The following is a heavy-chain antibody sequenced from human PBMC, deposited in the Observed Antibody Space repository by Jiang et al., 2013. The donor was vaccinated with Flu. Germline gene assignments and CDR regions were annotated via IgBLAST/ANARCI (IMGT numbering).Heavy chain of an antibody. CDR3: ARGLTGENWFDP. CDR1: GFTFSSYG. J-gene: IGHJ5*02. V-gene: IGHV3-33*01. Sequence: VQLVESGGGVVQPGRSLRLSCAASGFTFSSYGMHWVRQAPGKGLEWVAVIWYDGSNKYYADSVKGRFTISRDNSKNTLYLQMNSLRAEDTAVYYCARGLTGENWFDPWGQGTLVTVSS. D-gene: IGHD1-14*01. CDR2: IWYDGSNK.